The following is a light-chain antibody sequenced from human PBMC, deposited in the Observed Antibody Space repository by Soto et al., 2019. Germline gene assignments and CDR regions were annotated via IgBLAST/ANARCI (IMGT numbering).Light chain of an antibody. CDR1: QSISSL. V-gene: IGKV1-39*01. CDR2: AAS. CDR3: QHGYSTPLT. Sequence: DIQMTQSPSSLSASVGDRVTITCRASQSISSLLTWYQQKPGKAPNLLIYAASTLQSGVPSRFSGSGSGTDFTLTISSLQPEDFATYFCQHGYSTPLTFGGGTKVDIK. J-gene: IGKJ4*01.